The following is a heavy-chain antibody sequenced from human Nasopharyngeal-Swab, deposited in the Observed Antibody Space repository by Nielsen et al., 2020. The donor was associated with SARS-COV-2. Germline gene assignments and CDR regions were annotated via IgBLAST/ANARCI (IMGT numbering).Heavy chain of an antibody. V-gene: IGHV3-9*01. J-gene: IGHJ4*02. CDR2: ISWNSGSI. D-gene: IGHD6-13*01. Sequence: GGSLRLSCAAFGFTFDDYAMHWVRQAPGKGLEWVSGISWNSGSIGYADSVKGRFTISRDNAKNSLYLQMNSLRAEDTALYYCAKEMVGAAGWGQGTLVTVSS. CDR1: GFTFDDYA. CDR3: AKEMVGAAG.